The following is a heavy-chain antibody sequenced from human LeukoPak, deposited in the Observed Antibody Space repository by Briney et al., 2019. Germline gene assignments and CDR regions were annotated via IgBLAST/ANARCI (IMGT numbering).Heavy chain of an antibody. V-gene: IGHV3-30-3*01. CDR2: ISYDGSNK. D-gene: IGHD3-10*01. Sequence: GGSLRLSCAASGFTFSSYAMHWVRQAPGKGLESLAVISYDGSNKFYADSVKGRFTLSRDNSKNTLYLQMNSLRIEDTAVYYCGRGSVGFGELNYWGQGTLVTVSS. CDR1: GFTFSSYA. CDR3: GRGSVGFGELNY. J-gene: IGHJ4*02.